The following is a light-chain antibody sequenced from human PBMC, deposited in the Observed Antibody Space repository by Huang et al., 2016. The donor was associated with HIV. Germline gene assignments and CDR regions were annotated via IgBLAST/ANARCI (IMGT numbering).Light chain of an antibody. V-gene: IGKV1-33*01. Sequence: DIQMTQSPSPLSASVGDRVTITFQASQDIINYLNWYQQKPGKAPKLLIYEASNLETGVSSRFSGSGSGTDFTFTISSLQPEDIATYYCQHYDNLRTFGQGTKVEIK. CDR2: EAS. CDR3: QHYDNLRT. CDR1: QDIINY. J-gene: IGKJ1*01.